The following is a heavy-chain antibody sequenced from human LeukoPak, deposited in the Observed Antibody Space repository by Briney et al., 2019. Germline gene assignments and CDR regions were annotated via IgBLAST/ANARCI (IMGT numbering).Heavy chain of an antibody. D-gene: IGHD6-13*01. CDR2: ISGSGGST. V-gene: IGHV3-23*01. Sequence: GGSLRLSCAASGFTFDDYAMHWVRQAPGKGLEWVSAISGSGGSTYYADPMKGRFTISRDSSKNTLYLQMNSLTAEDTAVYYCAKASSSSWPYYFDYWGQGTLVTVSS. CDR3: AKASSSSWPYYFDY. J-gene: IGHJ4*02. CDR1: GFTFDDYA.